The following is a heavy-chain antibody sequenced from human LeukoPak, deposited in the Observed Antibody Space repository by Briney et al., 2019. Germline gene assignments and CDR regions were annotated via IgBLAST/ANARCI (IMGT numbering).Heavy chain of an antibody. D-gene: IGHD3-22*01. V-gene: IGHV1-18*01. CDR2: ISANNGHA. J-gene: IGHJ4*02. CDR1: GYIFTSYG. Sequence: ASVSVSCTASGYIFTSYGLSWVRQAPGQGLEWMGWISANNGHAHYAQKFQGRLTITRDMSTRTVDMELRSLRSDDTAVYYCARDMRHYRYYESDEYYFNFEYWGQGTLVTVSS. CDR3: ARDMRHYRYYESDEYYFNFEY.